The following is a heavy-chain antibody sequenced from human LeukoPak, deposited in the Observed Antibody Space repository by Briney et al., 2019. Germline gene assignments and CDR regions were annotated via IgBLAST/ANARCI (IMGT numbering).Heavy chain of an antibody. CDR3: ARARQYYYDSSGYYYFFDY. J-gene: IGHJ4*02. Sequence: PGGSLRLSCAASGFTFSSYSMNRVRQAPGKGLEWVSSISSSSSYIYYADSVKGRFTISRDNAKNSLYLQMNSLRAEDTAVYYCARARQYYYDSSGYYYFFDYWGQGTLVTVSS. D-gene: IGHD3-22*01. CDR2: ISSSSSYI. CDR1: GFTFSSYS. V-gene: IGHV3-21*01.